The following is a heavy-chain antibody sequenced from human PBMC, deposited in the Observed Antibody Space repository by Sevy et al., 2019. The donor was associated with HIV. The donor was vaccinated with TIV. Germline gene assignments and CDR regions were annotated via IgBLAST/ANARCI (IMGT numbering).Heavy chain of an antibody. CDR2: ISGSGGST. CDR3: AKAWVSAGVLYFDN. CDR1: GFTFSSYA. V-gene: IGHV3-23*01. D-gene: IGHD6-19*01. Sequence: GESLKISCAASGFTFSSYAMSWVRQAPGKGLEWVSAISGSGGSTYYADSVKGRFTISRENSKKTRYLQMNSLKAEETAVYYCAKAWVSAGVLYFDNWGQGTLVTVSS. J-gene: IGHJ4*02.